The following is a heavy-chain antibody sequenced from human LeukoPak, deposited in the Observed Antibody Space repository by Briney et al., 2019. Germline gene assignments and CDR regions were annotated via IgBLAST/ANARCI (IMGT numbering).Heavy chain of an antibody. CDR1: GGSISSYY. D-gene: IGHD2/OR15-2a*01. CDR2: IYYSGST. V-gene: IGHV4-59*01. CDR3: ARDAAAPYLNNWYFDL. J-gene: IGHJ2*01. Sequence: SETLSLTRTVPGGSISSYYWSWIRQPPGKGLEWIGYIYYSGSTNYNPSLKSRVTISVDTSKNQFSLKLSSVTAADTAVYYCARDAAAPYLNNWYFDLWGRGTLVTVSS.